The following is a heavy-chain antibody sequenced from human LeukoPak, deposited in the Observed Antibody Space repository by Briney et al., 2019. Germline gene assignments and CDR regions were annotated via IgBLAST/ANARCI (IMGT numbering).Heavy chain of an antibody. V-gene: IGHV3-30*02. CDR2: IRSDGTNK. CDR3: YGEGY. D-gene: IGHD4-17*01. Sequence: PGGSLRLSCAASRFSFSSYDMHWVRQAPGKGLEWVTFIRSDGTNKYYADSVKGRFTISRDNPKNTLHLQMNSLRAEDTAVYYCYGEGYWGQGTLVTVSS. J-gene: IGHJ4*02. CDR1: RFSFSSYD.